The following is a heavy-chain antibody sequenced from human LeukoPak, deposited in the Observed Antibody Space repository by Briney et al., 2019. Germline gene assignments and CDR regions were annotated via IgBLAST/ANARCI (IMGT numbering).Heavy chain of an antibody. CDR2: INHSGSN. CDR1: GGSFSGYY. CDR3: ARGGRLQP. D-gene: IGHD4-11*01. Sequence: SETLSLTCAVYGGSFSGYYWSWIRQPPRKGLEWVGEINHSGSNNYNPYLKRRVTISVATSKNQFPLKLSSVTAADRAVYYCARGGRLQPWGQGTLVTVSS. J-gene: IGHJ5*02. V-gene: IGHV4-34*01.